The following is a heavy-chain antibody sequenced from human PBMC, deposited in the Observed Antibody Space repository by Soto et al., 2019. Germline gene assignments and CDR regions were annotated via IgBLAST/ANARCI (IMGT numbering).Heavy chain of an antibody. CDR1: GGSFSGYY. V-gene: IGHV4-34*01. J-gene: IGHJ5*02. Sequence: QVQLQQWGAGLLKPSETLSLTCAVYGGSFSGYYWSWIRQPPGKGLEWIGEINHSGSTNYNPSLKSRVTISVDTSKNQYSLKLSSVTAADTAVYYCAREELLLAAWFDPWGQGTLVTVS. D-gene: IGHD2-15*01. CDR2: INHSGST. CDR3: AREELLLAAWFDP.